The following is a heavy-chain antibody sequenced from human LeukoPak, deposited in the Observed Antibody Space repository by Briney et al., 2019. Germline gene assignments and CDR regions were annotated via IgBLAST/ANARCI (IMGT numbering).Heavy chain of an antibody. CDR2: IIPILGIA. CDR3: ARWSSADDAFDI. V-gene: IGHV1-69*04. J-gene: IGHJ3*02. CDR1: GGTFGSYA. Sequence: ASVKVSCKASGGTFGSYAISWVRQAPGQGLEWMGRIIPILGIANYAQKFQGRVTITADKSTSTAYMELSSLRSEDTAVYYCARWSSADDAFDIWGQGTMVTVSS. D-gene: IGHD6-6*01.